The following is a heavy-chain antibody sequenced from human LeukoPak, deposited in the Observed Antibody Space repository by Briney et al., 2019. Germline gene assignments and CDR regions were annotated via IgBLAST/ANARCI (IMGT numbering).Heavy chain of an antibody. J-gene: IGHJ4*02. D-gene: IGHD4-17*01. V-gene: IGHV3-21*01. CDR1: GFTFSSYN. CDR2: ISSRSSYI. CDR3: ARNGDYLIDY. Sequence: GGSLRLSCAASGFTFSSYNMNWVRQAPGKGLEWVSSISSRSSYIYYADSVKGRFTISRDNAKNSLYLQMNSLRAEDTAVYYCARNGDYLIDYWGQGTLVTVSS.